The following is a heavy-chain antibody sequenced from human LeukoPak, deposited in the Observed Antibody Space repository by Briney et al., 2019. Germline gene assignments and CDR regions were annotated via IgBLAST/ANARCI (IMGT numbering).Heavy chain of an antibody. Sequence: ASVKVSCKASGYTFTGYYMHWVRQAPGQGLEWMGIINPSGGSTSYAQKFQGRVTMTRDMSTSTVYMELSSLRSEDTAVYYCARSWFGEFPLLGYWGQGTLVTVSS. D-gene: IGHD3-10*01. CDR2: INPSGGST. V-gene: IGHV1-46*01. J-gene: IGHJ4*02. CDR1: GYTFTGYY. CDR3: ARSWFGEFPLLGY.